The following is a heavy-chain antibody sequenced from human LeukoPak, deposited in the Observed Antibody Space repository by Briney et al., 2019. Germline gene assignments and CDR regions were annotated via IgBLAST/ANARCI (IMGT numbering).Heavy chain of an antibody. CDR3: ARARKGGGSGWYVPDY. J-gene: IGHJ4*02. V-gene: IGHV4-59*01. D-gene: IGHD6-19*01. Sequence: PSETLSLTCTVSGGSINSYYWSWIRQPPGQGLEGVGYVYYSGSTNYNPSLKSRVTLSVDTSKNQFSLRLSSVTAADTAVYYCARARKGGGSGWYVPDYWGQGTLVTVSS. CDR2: VYYSGST. CDR1: GGSINSYY.